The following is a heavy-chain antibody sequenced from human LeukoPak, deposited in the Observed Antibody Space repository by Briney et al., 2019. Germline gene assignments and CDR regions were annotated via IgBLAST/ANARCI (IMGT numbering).Heavy chain of an antibody. J-gene: IGHJ6*02. Sequence: ASVKVSCKVSGYTLTELSMHWVRQAPGKGLEWMGGFDPEDGETIYAQKFQGRVTMTEDTSTDTAYMELSSLRSEDTAVYYCAREGDDSSGSYYYYGMDVWGQGTTVTVSS. V-gene: IGHV1-24*01. D-gene: IGHD3-10*01. CDR3: AREGDDSSGSYYYYGMDV. CDR2: FDPEDGET. CDR1: GYTLTELS.